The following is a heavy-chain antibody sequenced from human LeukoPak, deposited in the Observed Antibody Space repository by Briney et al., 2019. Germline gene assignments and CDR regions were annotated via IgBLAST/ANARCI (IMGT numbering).Heavy chain of an antibody. J-gene: IGHJ4*02. Sequence: HPGGSLRLSCAASGFTFSSYAMSWVRQAPGKGLEWVSGISWNSGSIGYADSVKGRFTISRDNAKNSLYLQMNSLRAEDTALYYCAKDIGRGGDPASPYWGQGTLVTVSS. V-gene: IGHV3-9*01. D-gene: IGHD2-21*02. CDR2: ISWNSGSI. CDR1: GFTFSSYA. CDR3: AKDIGRGGDPASPY.